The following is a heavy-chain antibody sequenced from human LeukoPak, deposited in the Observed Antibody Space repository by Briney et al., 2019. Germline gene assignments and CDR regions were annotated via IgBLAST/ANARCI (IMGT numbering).Heavy chain of an antibody. CDR3: ARIDLDYYYYGMDV. J-gene: IGHJ6*02. CDR2: INSDGSST. Sequence: GGSLRLSCAASGFTFSSYWMHWVRHAPGKGLVWVSRINSDGSSTSYADSVKGRFTISRDNAKNTLYLQMNSLRAEDTAVYYCARIDLDYYYYGMDVWGQGTTVTVSS. V-gene: IGHV3-74*01. CDR1: GFTFSSYW. D-gene: IGHD3-22*01.